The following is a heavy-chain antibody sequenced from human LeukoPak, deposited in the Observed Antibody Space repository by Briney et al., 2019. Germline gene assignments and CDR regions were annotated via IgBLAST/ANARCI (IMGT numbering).Heavy chain of an antibody. V-gene: IGHV4-39*01. CDR2: IYYSGST. CDR3: ARQVVVAATDY. J-gene: IGHJ4*02. CDR1: GGSISSSSYY. Sequence: PSETLSLTCTVSGGSISSSSYYWGWIRQPPGKGLEWIGSIYYSGSTYYNPSLKGRVTISVDASKNQFSLKLSSVTAADTAVYYCARQVVVAATDYWGQGTLVTVSS. D-gene: IGHD2-15*01.